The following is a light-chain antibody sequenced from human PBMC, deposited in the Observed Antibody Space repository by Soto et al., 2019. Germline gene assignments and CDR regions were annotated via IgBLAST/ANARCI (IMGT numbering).Light chain of an antibody. CDR1: SSNIGAGYD. Sequence: VLTQPPSVSGAPGQRVTISCTGSSSNIGAGYDVHWYQQLPGTAPKLLIYGNSNRPSGVPDRFSGSKSGTSASLAITGLQAEDEADYYCQSYDSSLSGSKVFGTGTKLTVL. V-gene: IGLV1-40*01. J-gene: IGLJ1*01. CDR3: QSYDSSLSGSKV. CDR2: GNS.